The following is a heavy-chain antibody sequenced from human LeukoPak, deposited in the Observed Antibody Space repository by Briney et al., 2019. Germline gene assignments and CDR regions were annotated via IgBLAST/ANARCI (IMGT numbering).Heavy chain of an antibody. D-gene: IGHD3-22*01. V-gene: IGHV3-53*01. J-gene: IGHJ5*02. CDR2: IYSGGST. CDR3: ARSLYLLPPLA. Sequence: GGSLRLSCAASGFTVSSNYMSWVRQAPGKGLEWVSVIYSGGSTYYADSVKGRFTISRDNSKNTLYLQMNSLRAEDTAVYYCARSLYLLPPLAWGQGTLVTVSS. CDR1: GFTVSSNY.